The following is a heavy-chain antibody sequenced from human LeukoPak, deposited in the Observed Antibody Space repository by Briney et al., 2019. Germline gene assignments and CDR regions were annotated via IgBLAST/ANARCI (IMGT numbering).Heavy chain of an antibody. CDR3: ARAMNGHRLYYHYYMDV. Sequence: SQTLSLTCTVSGRSISSSSYGWGWIRHPPWKGLEWIGSIDDGGSTYYNPSLKRRCTISRHTSQNQCSLKLSSVTAAASATECCARAMNGHRLYYHYYMDVWGKGTTVTVSS. J-gene: IGHJ6*03. D-gene: IGHD1-1*01. CDR1: GRSISSSSYG. V-gene: IGHV4-39*07. CDR2: IDDGGST.